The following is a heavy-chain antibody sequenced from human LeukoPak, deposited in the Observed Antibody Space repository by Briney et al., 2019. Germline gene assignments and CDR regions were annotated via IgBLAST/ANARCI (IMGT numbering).Heavy chain of an antibody. J-gene: IGHJ4*02. V-gene: IGHV3-48*01. D-gene: IGHD4-17*01. Sequence: GGALRLSCAASGFSFISYSTNWVRQAPGKGLEWVSYISSTSSSIYYADSVKGRFTISRDNAKNSLYLQMNSLRAEDTAVYYCARRAYDYGDFGYWGQGTLVTVSS. CDR3: ARRAYDYGDFGY. CDR1: GFSFISYS. CDR2: ISSTSSSI.